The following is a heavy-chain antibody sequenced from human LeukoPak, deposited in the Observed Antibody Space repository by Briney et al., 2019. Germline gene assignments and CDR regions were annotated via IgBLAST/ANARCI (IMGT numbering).Heavy chain of an antibody. CDR2: FDPEDGET. V-gene: IGHV1-24*01. D-gene: IGHD5-18*01. J-gene: IGHJ4*02. Sequence: ASVKVSCKVSGYTLTELSMHWVRQAPGKGLEWMGGFDPEDGETIYAQKFQGRVTMTEDTSTDTTYMELSSLRSEDTAVYYCATGGVDTAMVTGVYWGQGTLVTVSS. CDR1: GYTLTELS. CDR3: ATGGVDTAMVTGVY.